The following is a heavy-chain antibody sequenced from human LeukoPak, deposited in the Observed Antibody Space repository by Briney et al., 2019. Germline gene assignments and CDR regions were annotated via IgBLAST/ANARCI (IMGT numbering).Heavy chain of an antibody. Sequence: PSETLSLTCTVSGGSISTYYWSWIRQPPGKGLEWIGYIHYSGSTNYKSSLKSRVTISVDTSKNQFSLKLSSVTAADTAVYYCARETARPDYWGQGTLVTVSS. CDR1: GGSISTYY. J-gene: IGHJ4*02. CDR3: ARETARPDY. CDR2: IHYSGST. D-gene: IGHD6-6*01. V-gene: IGHV4-59*01.